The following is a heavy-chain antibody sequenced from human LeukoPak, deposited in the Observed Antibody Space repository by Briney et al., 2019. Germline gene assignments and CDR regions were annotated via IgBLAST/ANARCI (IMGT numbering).Heavy chain of an antibody. Sequence: ASVKVPCKASGYTFNTYGISWVRQAPGQGLEWMGWISAYNGNTDYAQKFQDRVTMTTDTSTSTGYMELRSLRSDDTAVYYCARDVATMVRGVVIRFDPWGQGTLVTVSS. CDR1: GYTFNTYG. CDR2: ISAYNGNT. D-gene: IGHD3-10*01. V-gene: IGHV1-18*01. J-gene: IGHJ5*02. CDR3: ARDVATMVRGVVIRFDP.